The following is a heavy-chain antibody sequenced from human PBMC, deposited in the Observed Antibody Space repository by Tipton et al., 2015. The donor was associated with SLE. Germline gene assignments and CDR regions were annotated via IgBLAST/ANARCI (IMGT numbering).Heavy chain of an antibody. CDR3: AKGSLRFLGAGAFYI. D-gene: IGHD3-3*01. CDR2: VDWHSGSI. CDR1: GFTFDDYA. Sequence: SLRLSCAASGFTFDDYAMHWVRQSPGKGLEWVSGVDWHSGSIGYADSVKGRFTISRDNAKNSLFLQMNGVRREDTALYYCAKGSLRFLGAGAFYIRGQGTMVTVSS. V-gene: IGHV3-9*01. J-gene: IGHJ3*02.